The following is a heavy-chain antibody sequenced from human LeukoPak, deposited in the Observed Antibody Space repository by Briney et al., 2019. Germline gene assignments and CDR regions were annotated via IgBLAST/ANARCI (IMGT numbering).Heavy chain of an antibody. CDR3: ASGRGGWDYDFWSGYYWRGRYYYYYMDV. V-gene: IGHV7-4-1*02. J-gene: IGHJ6*03. CDR1: GYTFTSYA. CDR2: INTNTGNP. Sequence: ASVKVSCKASGYTFTSYAMNWVRQAPGQGLEWTGWINTNTGNPTYAQGFIGWFVFFLDTSVSTAYLQISSLKAEDTAVYYCASGRGGWDYDFWSGYYWRGRYYYYYMDVWGKGTTVTVSS. D-gene: IGHD3-3*01.